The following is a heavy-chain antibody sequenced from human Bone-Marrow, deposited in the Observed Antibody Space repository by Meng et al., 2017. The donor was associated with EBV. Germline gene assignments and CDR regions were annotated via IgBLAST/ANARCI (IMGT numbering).Heavy chain of an antibody. Sequence: QVQLQESGPGLVKPSGXLSLSCSVSGGSITSSNWWTWVRQSPGKGLEWIGEIYHSGTTNYHPSLKSRVTISVDKSKNQFSLKLSSVTAADTAVYYCARISSGWSYYFDYWGQGTLVTVSS. CDR3: ARISSGWSYYFDY. D-gene: IGHD6-19*01. CDR1: GGSITSSNW. J-gene: IGHJ4*02. V-gene: IGHV4-4*02. CDR2: IYHSGTT.